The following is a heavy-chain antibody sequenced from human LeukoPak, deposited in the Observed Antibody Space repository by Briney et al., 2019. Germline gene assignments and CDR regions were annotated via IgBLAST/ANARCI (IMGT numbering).Heavy chain of an antibody. CDR3: ARQRMTTVTTSGY. CDR1: GGSISSSSYY. J-gene: IGHJ4*02. CDR2: ICYSGST. D-gene: IGHD4-17*01. Sequence: SETLSLTCTVSGGSISSSSYYWGWIRQPPGKGLEWIGSICYSGSTYYNPSLKSRVTISVDTSKNQFSLKLSSVTAADTAVYYCARQRMTTVTTSGYWGQGTLVTVSS. V-gene: IGHV4-39*01.